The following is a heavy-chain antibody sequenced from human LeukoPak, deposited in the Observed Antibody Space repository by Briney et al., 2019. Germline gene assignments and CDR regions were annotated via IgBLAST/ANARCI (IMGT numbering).Heavy chain of an antibody. CDR1: GFTFSRYS. V-gene: IGHV4-59*12. D-gene: IGHD6-13*01. J-gene: IGHJ6*02. Sequence: GSLRLSCAASGFTFSRYSMNWVRQPPGKGLEWIGNIYYSGITYYNPSLKSRVTISVDTSKNQFSLKLSSVTAADTAVYYCASALFPPGIAAAGLYYYGMDVWGQGTTVTVSS. CDR2: IYYSGIT. CDR3: ASALFPPGIAAAGLYYYGMDV.